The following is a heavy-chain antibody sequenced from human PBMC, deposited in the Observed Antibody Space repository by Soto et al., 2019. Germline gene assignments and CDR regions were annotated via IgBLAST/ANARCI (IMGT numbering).Heavy chain of an antibody. CDR2: ISPGGGTT. D-gene: IGHD3-22*01. CDR3: ARAHYDSDAFDF. V-gene: IGHV1-46*03. J-gene: IGHJ3*01. Sequence: VQLVQSGAEVKKPGASVKISCKASGYTFTTNFIHWIRQAPGQGLEWVGIISPGGGTTVYAQKFQDRVTMTRDTSTSTAYMELRSLRSEDTAVFYCARAHYDSDAFDFWGQGTMVIVSS. CDR1: GYTFTTNF.